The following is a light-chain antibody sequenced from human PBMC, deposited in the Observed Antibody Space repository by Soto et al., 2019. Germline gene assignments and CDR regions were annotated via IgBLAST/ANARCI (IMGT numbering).Light chain of an antibody. CDR2: DAF. J-gene: IGKJ1*01. CDR3: QQRSNWPRT. Sequence: IVLTQSAGALSLSPGGRATLSCMASQSVSRRLAWYQHRPGQSPRLLIYDAFNRATGIPARFSGSGSGTDFTLTISSLEPEDFAVYYCQQRSNWPRTFGQGTKVDIK. V-gene: IGKV3-11*01. CDR1: QSVSRR.